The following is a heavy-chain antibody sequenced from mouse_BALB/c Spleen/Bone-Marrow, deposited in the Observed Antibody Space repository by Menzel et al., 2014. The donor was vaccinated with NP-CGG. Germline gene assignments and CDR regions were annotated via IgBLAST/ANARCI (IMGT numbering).Heavy chain of an antibody. CDR1: GYTFTSYW. D-gene: IGHD2-4*01. Sequence: VQLQESGAELAKPGASVKMSCKASGYTFTSYWMHWVKQRPGQGLEWIGYINPSTGYTEYNQKFKDKATLTAVKSSTTAYMQLRSLTSEDSAVYYCARDDYDAIAYWRQGTLVTVSA. CDR3: ARDDYDAIAY. CDR2: INPSTGYT. J-gene: IGHJ3*01. V-gene: IGHV1-7*01.